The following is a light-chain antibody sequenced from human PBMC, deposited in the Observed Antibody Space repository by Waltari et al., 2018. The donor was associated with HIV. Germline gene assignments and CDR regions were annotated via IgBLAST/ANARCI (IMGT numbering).Light chain of an antibody. CDR3: QQRSNWPPWT. CDR1: HSVSSY. Sequence: FTLTPATLPLTPGERATISCSASHSVSSYLAWYQQKPGQAPRLLIYDASNRATGIPARFSGSGSGTDFTLTISSLEPEDCAVYYCQQRSNWPPWTFGQGTKVEIK. CDR2: DAS. V-gene: IGKV3-11*01. J-gene: IGKJ1*01.